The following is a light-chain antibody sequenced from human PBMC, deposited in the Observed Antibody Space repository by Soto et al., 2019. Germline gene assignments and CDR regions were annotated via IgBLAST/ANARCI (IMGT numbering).Light chain of an antibody. CDR1: QGIKDY. Sequence: EIVMTQSPATLSVSPGERATLSCRASQGIKDYLAWFQQKPGQAPRLLIYGASTRATAIPARFSGSGSGTEFTLSISSLQSEDFAVYYCQQYNTWPRTFG. CDR3: QQYNTWPRT. CDR2: GAS. J-gene: IGKJ1*01. V-gene: IGKV3-15*01.